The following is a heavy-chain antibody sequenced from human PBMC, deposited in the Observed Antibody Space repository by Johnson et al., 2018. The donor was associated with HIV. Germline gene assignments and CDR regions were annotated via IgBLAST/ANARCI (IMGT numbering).Heavy chain of an antibody. D-gene: IGHD3-22*01. J-gene: IGHJ3*02. V-gene: IGHV3-NL1*01. CDR3: ARGVGLVDGMIVDAFDI. CDR2: IYSGGTT. Sequence: QVQLVESGGGVVQPGRSLRLSCAASGFTLSSYAMHWVRQAPGKGLEWVSIIYSGGTTNYTDSVKGRFPISRDHSKNTLYLQMNSLRAEDTAVYYCARGVGLVDGMIVDAFDIWGQGTMVTVSS. CDR1: GFTLSSYA.